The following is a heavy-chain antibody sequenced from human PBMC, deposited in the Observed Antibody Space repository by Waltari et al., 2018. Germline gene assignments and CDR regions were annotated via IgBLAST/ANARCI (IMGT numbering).Heavy chain of an antibody. D-gene: IGHD6-19*01. J-gene: IGHJ4*02. Sequence: QVQLVQSGAEVKKPGASVKVSCKASGYTFTSYDINWVRQATGQGLEWMGWMNPHSSNTGYAQMFQGRVTMTRHTSISTAYMEVNSLTSEDTAVYYCARVSSAPYRSAWHFDYWGQGTLVTVSS. CDR3: ARVSSAPYRSAWHFDY. CDR2: MNPHSSNT. V-gene: IGHV1-8*02. CDR1: GYTFTSYD.